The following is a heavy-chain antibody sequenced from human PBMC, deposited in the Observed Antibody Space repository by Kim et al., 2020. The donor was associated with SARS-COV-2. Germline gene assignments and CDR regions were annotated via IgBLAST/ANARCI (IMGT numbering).Heavy chain of an antibody. J-gene: IGHJ3*02. D-gene: IGHD5-12*01. Sequence: NPSLKSRVTISVDTSKNQFSLKLSSVTAADTAVYYCARSTPTWILDAFDIWGQGTMVTVSS. V-gene: IGHV4-39*01. CDR3: ARSTPTWILDAFDI.